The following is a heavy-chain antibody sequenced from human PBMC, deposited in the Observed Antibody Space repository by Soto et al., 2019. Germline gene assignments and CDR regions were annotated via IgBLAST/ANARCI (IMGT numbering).Heavy chain of an antibody. J-gene: IGHJ4*02. CDR1: GGSFSGYY. CDR2: ITPGGRT. CDR3: VRAFAAVQD. Sequence: QVQLQQWGAGLLKPSETLSLTCAVYGGSFSGYYLSWVRQPPGKGLESIGEITPGGRTNYNPSLKSRVTISVDTSKELLSLALPSVTAADTAVYFCVRAFAAVQDWGQGTLVTVSS. V-gene: IGHV4-34*01. D-gene: IGHD6-25*01.